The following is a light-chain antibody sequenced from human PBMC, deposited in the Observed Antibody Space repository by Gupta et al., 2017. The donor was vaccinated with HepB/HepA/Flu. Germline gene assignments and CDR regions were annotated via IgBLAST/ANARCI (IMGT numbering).Light chain of an antibody. J-gene: IGLJ2*01. CDR2: GNS. CDR1: SSNIGAGYD. CDR3: QSYDSSLSGVV. V-gene: IGLV1-40*01. Sequence: QSVLTHPPSVSRAPGQRVTISRTGRSSNIGAGYDVHWYQQLPGTAPKLLIYGNSTRPSGVPDRFSGSKSGTSASLAITGLQAEDEADYYCQSYDSSLSGVVFGGGTKLTVL.